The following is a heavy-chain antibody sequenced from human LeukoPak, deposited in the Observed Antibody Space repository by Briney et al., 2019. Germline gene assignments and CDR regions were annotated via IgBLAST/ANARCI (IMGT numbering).Heavy chain of an antibody. V-gene: IGHV4-39*01. Sequence: PSETLSLTCTVSGGSISSSSDYWGWIRQPAGKGLEWIGSIYYSGSTSYNPSLKSRVTISVDTSKNQFSLRLSSATAADTAVYYCARLQYGDFYFDYWGQGTLVTVSS. CDR3: ARLQYGDFYFDY. J-gene: IGHJ4*02. D-gene: IGHD4-17*01. CDR1: GGSISSSSDY. CDR2: IYYSGST.